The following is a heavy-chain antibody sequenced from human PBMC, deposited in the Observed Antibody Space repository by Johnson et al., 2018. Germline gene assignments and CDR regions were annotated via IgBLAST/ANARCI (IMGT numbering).Heavy chain of an antibody. CDR1: GGSFSGHY. V-gene: IGHV4-34*01. Sequence: QVQLQQWGAGLLKPSETLSLTCAVYGGSFSGHYWSWNRQPPGKGLEWRGEINHSGSTTYTPSLKGRVTMSLHTSKNQFSLKLTSGTAADTAVYFCARGRRKKMVRGTTNLYLDQYHDYMYVWDKGTTVTVSS. CDR3: ARGRRKKMVRGTTNLYLDQYHDYMYV. CDR2: INHSGST. D-gene: IGHD3-10*01. J-gene: IGHJ6*03.